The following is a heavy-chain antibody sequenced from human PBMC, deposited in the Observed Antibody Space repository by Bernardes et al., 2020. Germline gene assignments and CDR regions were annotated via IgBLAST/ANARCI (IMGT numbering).Heavy chain of an antibody. D-gene: IGHD6-19*01. Sequence: GGSLRLSCAASGFTFSDNAIHWVRQAPGRGLEWVALVSYDGSDKYYAESVKGRFTISRDNSRDSLVLQMNTVRPEDTALYYCVRASSSAWYVTGANWGQGTLVTVSS. CDR1: GFTFSDNA. CDR2: VSYDGSDK. J-gene: IGHJ4*02. CDR3: VRASSSAWYVTGAN. V-gene: IGHV3-30*04.